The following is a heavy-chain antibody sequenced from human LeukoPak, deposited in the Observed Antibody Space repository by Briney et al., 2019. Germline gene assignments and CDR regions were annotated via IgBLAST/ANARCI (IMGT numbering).Heavy chain of an antibody. CDR1: GFTFSSYW. CDR3: ARDSSGYYYVLDAFDI. CDR2: IKQDGSEK. D-gene: IGHD3-22*01. J-gene: IGHJ3*02. Sequence: GGSLRLSCAASGFTFSSYWMSWVRQAPGKGLEWVANIKQDGSEKYYVDSVKGRFTISRDNAKNSLYLQMNSLRAEDTAVYYCARDSSGYYYVLDAFDIWGQGTMVTVSS. V-gene: IGHV3-7*01.